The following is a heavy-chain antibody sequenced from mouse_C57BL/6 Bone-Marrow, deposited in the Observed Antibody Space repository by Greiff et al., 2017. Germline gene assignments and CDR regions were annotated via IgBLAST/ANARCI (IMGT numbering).Heavy chain of an antibody. D-gene: IGHD1-2*01. CDR1: GFTFSDYY. J-gene: IGHJ2*01. Sequence: EVMLVESGGGLVQPGGSLKLSCAASGFTFSDYYMYWVRQTPEKRLEWVAYISNGGGSTYYPDTVKGRFTISRDNAKNTLYLQMSRLKSEDTAMYYCARHDTTAFDYWGQGTTLTVSS. CDR3: ARHDTTAFDY. V-gene: IGHV5-12*01. CDR2: ISNGGGST.